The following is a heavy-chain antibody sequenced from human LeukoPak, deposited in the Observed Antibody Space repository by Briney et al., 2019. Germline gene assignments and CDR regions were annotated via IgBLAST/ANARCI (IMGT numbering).Heavy chain of an antibody. V-gene: IGHV3-30*18. CDR3: AKVMYYYGSGTSAFDI. J-gene: IGHJ3*02. Sequence: GGSLRLSCAASGFTFSSYGMHWVRQAPGKGLEWVAVISYDGSNKYYADSVKGRFTISRDNSKNTLYLQMNSLRAEDTAVYYCAKVMYYYGSGTSAFDIWGQGTMVTVSS. CDR1: GFTFSSYG. D-gene: IGHD3-10*01. CDR2: ISYDGSNK.